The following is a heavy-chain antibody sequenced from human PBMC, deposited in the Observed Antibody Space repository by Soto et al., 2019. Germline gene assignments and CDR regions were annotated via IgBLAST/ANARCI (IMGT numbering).Heavy chain of an antibody. CDR2: INVGNGNT. J-gene: IGHJ4*02. V-gene: IGHV1-3*01. D-gene: IGHD3-22*01. CDR3: AYDSSGYLDY. CDR1: GYTFTTYA. Sequence: GASVKVSFKASGYTFTTYAMHWVRQAPGQRLEWMGWINVGNGNTKYSQKFQGRVTITRDTSASTAHMELSSLRSEDTAVYYCAYDSSGYLDYWGQGTLVTVSS.